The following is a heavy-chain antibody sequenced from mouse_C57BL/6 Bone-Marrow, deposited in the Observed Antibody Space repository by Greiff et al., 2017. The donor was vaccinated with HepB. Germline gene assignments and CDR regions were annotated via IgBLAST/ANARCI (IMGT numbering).Heavy chain of an antibody. D-gene: IGHD1-1*01. V-gene: IGHV1-5*01. CDR1: GYTFTSYW. J-gene: IGHJ4*01. CDR3: SRGYGSSYEAMDY. Sequence: EVHLVESGTVLARPGASVKMSCKTSGYTFTSYWMHWVKQRTGQGLEWIGAIYPGNSATSYNQKFKGKAKLTAVTSASTVYMELSSLTTEDSAVYYCSRGYGSSYEAMDYWGQGTSVTVSS. CDR2: IYPGNSAT.